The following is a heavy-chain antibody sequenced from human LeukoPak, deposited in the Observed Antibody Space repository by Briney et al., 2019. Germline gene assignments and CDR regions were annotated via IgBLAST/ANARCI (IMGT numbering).Heavy chain of an antibody. Sequence: GASVKVSCKASGYTFANYGINWMRQAPGQGLEWMGWISTYNGNTKYAWKLQGRVIMTTDTSTNTAYMELRGLKSDDTAVYYCARSTLTKAFDPWGQGTLVTVSS. CDR1: GYTFANYG. D-gene: IGHD1-1*01. V-gene: IGHV1-18*01. CDR2: ISTYNGNT. CDR3: ARSTLTKAFDP. J-gene: IGHJ5*02.